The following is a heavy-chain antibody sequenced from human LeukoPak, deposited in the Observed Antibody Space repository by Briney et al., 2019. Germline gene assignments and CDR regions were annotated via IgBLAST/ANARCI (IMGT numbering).Heavy chain of an antibody. V-gene: IGHV3-53*01. Sequence: TGEPLRLSCAASGFTVSNNYTGWVRQAPGKALEWVSLIYSDDTTYYADPVKGRFTISRDNSKNTLFLQMNSLRAEDTAVYYCAGVSKSATTGTVLDHWGQGTLVTVSS. CDR2: IYSDDTT. J-gene: IGHJ4*02. CDR1: GFTVSNNY. D-gene: IGHD1-1*01. CDR3: AGVSKSATTGTVLDH.